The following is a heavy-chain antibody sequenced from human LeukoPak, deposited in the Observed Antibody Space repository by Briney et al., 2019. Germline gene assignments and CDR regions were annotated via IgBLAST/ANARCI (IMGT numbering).Heavy chain of an antibody. D-gene: IGHD3-22*01. Sequence: GESLKISCKGSGYSFTSYWIGWVRQMPGKGLEWMGIIYPGDSDTRYSPSFQGQVTISADKSISTAYLQWSSLKASDTAMYYCARQENYYDRSGYYSFDYWGQGTLVTVSS. V-gene: IGHV5-51*01. CDR2: IYPGDSDT. CDR1: GYSFTSYW. J-gene: IGHJ4*02. CDR3: ARQENYYDRSGYYSFDY.